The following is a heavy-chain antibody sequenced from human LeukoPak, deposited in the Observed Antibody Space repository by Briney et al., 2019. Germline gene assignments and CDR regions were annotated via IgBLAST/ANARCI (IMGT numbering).Heavy chain of an antibody. V-gene: IGHV3-48*01. Sequence: GGSLRLSCAASGFTFSSYSMNWVRQAPGKGLEWVSYISSSSSTIYYADSVKGRFTISRENANNSLYLQMNNVRAGDTAVYYCARGRHYGSGSPYWFDPWGQGTLVIVSS. CDR1: GFTFSSYS. CDR2: ISSSSSTI. D-gene: IGHD3-10*01. CDR3: ARGRHYGSGSPYWFDP. J-gene: IGHJ5*02.